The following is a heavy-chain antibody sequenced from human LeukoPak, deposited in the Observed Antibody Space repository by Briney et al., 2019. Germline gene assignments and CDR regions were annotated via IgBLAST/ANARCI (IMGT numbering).Heavy chain of an antibody. J-gene: IGHJ4*02. CDR2: ISGSGGST. CDR1: GFTFSSYA. V-gene: IGHV3-23*01. D-gene: IGHD3-10*01. CDR3: AKDPAAIRVGDY. Sequence: GGSLRLSCAASGFTFSSYAMSWVRQAPGKGLEWVSAISGSGGSTYYADSVKGRFTISRDNSKDTLYLQMNSLRAEDTAVYYCAKDPAAIRVGDYWGQGTLVTVSS.